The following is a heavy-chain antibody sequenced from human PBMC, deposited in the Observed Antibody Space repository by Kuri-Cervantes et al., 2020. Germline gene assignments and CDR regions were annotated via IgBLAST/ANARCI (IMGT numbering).Heavy chain of an antibody. V-gene: IGHV3-23*01. CDR2: ISGSGGST. J-gene: IGHJ4*02. CDR1: GFTFSSYS. Sequence: GESLKISCAASGFTFSSYSMNWVRQSPGKGLEWVSGISGSGGSTYYAGSVKGRFTISRDNSKNTLYLQMNSLRAEDTAVYYCANLVVVDDYWGQGTLVTVSS. D-gene: IGHD2-15*01. CDR3: ANLVVVDDY.